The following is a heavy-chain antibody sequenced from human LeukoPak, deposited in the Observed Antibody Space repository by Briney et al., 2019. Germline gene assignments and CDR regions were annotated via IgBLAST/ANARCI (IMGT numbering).Heavy chain of an antibody. V-gene: IGHV3-21*01. CDR1: GFTFSSYS. J-gene: IGHJ5*02. CDR3: ARDLNWNYVP. Sequence: GGSLRLSCAASGFTFSSYSMNWVRQAPGKGLEWVSSISSSSSYIYYADSVKGRFTISRDNAKNSPYLQMNSLRAEDTAVYYCARDLNWNYVPWGRGTLVTVSS. CDR2: ISSSSSYI. D-gene: IGHD1-7*01.